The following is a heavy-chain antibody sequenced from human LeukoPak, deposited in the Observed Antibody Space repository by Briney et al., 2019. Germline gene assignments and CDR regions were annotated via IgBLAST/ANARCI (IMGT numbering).Heavy chain of an antibody. CDR1: GGSFSGYY. CDR3: ARDSMITFGGAGFDY. J-gene: IGHJ4*02. CDR2: INHSGST. Sequence: SETLSLTCAVYGGSFSGYYWSWIRQPPGKGLEWIGEINHSGSTNYNPSLKSRVTISVDTSKNQFSLKLSSVTAADTAVYYCARDSMITFGGAGFDYCGQGTLVTVSS. D-gene: IGHD3-16*01. V-gene: IGHV4-34*01.